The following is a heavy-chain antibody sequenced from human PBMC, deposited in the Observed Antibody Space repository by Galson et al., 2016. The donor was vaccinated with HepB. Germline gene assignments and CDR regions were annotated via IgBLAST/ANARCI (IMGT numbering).Heavy chain of an antibody. Sequence: SETLSLTCTVSGGSMNTYFWSWIRQPPGKGLEWVGLIFYSGSTSYNPFPKSRLTISVDTSKNHFSLNLTSVTAADTAVYFCARARYGDYCDSWGQGTLVTVSS. J-gene: IGHJ4*02. V-gene: IGHV4-59*01. CDR3: ARARYGDYCDS. CDR1: GGSMNTYF. D-gene: IGHD4-17*01. CDR2: IFYSGST.